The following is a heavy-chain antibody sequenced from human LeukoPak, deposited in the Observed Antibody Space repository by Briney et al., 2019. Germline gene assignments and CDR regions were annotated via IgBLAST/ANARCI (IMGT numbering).Heavy chain of an antibody. D-gene: IGHD1-26*01. J-gene: IGHJ4*02. V-gene: IGHV3-30*18. CDR2: ISYDGSNK. Sequence: PGGSLRLSCAASGFTFSSYGMHWVRQVPGKGLEWVAVISYDGSNKYYADSVKGRFTISRDNSKNTLYLQMNSLRAEDTAVYYCAKMVGATPRDYWGQGTLVTVSS. CDR1: GFTFSSYG. CDR3: AKMVGATPRDY.